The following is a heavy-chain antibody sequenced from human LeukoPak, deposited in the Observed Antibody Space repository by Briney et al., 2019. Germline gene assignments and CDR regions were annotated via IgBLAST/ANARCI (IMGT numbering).Heavy chain of an antibody. CDR2: ISAYNGNT. D-gene: IGHD1-26*01. CDR3: ARWDRGSNSDFDY. CDR1: GYTFTNYG. Sequence: ASVKVSCKASGYTFTNYGINWVRQAPGQGLEWMGWISAYNGNTNYARKLQGRVTMTTDTSTSTVYMELRSLRSDNTAVYYSARWDRGSNSDFDYWGQGTLVTVSS. V-gene: IGHV1-18*01. J-gene: IGHJ4*02.